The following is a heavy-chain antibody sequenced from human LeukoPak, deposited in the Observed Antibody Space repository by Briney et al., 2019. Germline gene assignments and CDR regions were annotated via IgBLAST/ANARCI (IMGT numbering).Heavy chain of an antibody. D-gene: IGHD1-26*01. J-gene: IGHJ4*02. Sequence: GGSLRLCCVASGFTFSSYSMNWVRQAPGKGLDWVSSISDDSSNTYSADSVKGRFTISRDNSRNTLYLQMNSLRAEDTAVYYCAKGSGLDYWGRGTLVTVSS. CDR1: GFTFSSYS. V-gene: IGHV3-23*01. CDR3: AKGSGLDY. CDR2: ISDDSSNT.